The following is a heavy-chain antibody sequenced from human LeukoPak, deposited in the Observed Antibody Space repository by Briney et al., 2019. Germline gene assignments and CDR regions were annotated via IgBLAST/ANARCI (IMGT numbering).Heavy chain of an antibody. D-gene: IGHD1-1*01. V-gene: IGHV1-18*01. CDR1: GYIFTSHG. J-gene: IGHJ3*02. Sequence: ASVKVSCKASGYIFTSHGLDWVRQAPGQGLEGIGWISPYNYNTNYAQKFRGRVTLTTDTSTSTFYMELRSLRSDDTAVYFCAREWKGRFPFDIWGQGTRVIVSS. CDR2: ISPYNYNT. CDR3: AREWKGRFPFDI.